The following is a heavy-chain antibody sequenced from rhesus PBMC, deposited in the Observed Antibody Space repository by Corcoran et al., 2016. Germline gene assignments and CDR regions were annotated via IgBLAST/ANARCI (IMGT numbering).Heavy chain of an antibody. V-gene: IGHV4-160*01. CDR2: IYGSRGSP. D-gene: IGHD4-4*01. CDR1: GGSISSNY. J-gene: IGHJ4*01. Sequence: QVQLQESGPGLVKPSETLSLTCAVSGGSISSNYWSWIRQAPGKGRECIGRIYGSRGSPDYNPSLKSRVTISTDTSKNQFSLKLSSVTAADTAVYYCARDYGSYFSFFDYWGQGVLVTVSS. CDR3: ARDYGSYFSFFDY.